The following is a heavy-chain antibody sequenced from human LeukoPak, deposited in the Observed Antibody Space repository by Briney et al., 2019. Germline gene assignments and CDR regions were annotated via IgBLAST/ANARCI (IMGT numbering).Heavy chain of an antibody. V-gene: IGHV3-21*01. J-gene: IGHJ3*02. CDR2: ISSSSSSI. D-gene: IGHD1-14*01. CDR3: ATGLLAAYEI. Sequence: GGSLRLSCAASGFTFSSYSMNWVRQAPGKGLEWVSFISSSSSSINYADSVKGRFTISRDDTKKTLYLQMNSLRAEDTAVYYCATGLLAAYEIWGQGTAVTVSS. CDR1: GFTFSSYS.